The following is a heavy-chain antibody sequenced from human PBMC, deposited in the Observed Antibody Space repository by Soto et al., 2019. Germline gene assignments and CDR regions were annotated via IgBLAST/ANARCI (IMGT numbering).Heavy chain of an antibody. J-gene: IGHJ5*01. Sequence: PSETLSLTCSVSGDPISTVDYFWAWIRQPPGQALEYIGYIYKSTTTYYNPSFESRVAISLDTSKSQFSLNVTSVTAADTAVYFCARGRYCLTGRCFPNWFDSWGQGTLVTVSS. CDR2: IYKSTTT. V-gene: IGHV4-30-4*01. CDR3: ARGRYCLTGRCFPNWFDS. D-gene: IGHD2-15*01. CDR1: GDPISTVDYF.